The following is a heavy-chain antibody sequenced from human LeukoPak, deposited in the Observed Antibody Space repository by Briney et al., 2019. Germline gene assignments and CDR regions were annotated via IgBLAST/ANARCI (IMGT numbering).Heavy chain of an antibody. J-gene: IGHJ4*02. D-gene: IGHD3-9*01. V-gene: IGHV3-30*03. CDR3: AREYYDILTGYYNPDY. CDR1: GFTFSSYG. CDR2: ISYDGSNK. Sequence: GGSLRLSCAASGFTFSSYGMHWVRQAPGKGLEWVAVISYDGSNKYYADSVKGRFTISRDNSKNTLYLQMNSLRAEDTAVYYCAREYYDILTGYYNPDYWGQGTLVTVSS.